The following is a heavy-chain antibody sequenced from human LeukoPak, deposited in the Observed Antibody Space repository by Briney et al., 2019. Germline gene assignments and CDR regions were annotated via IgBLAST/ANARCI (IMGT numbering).Heavy chain of an antibody. V-gene: IGHV4-39*01. J-gene: IGHJ4*02. CDR3: ARLRRYYFDY. Sequence: SETLSLTCTVSGGSISSSSYCWGWIRQPPGKGLEWIGSIYYSGSTYYNPSLKSRVTISVDTSKNQFSLKLSSVTAADTAVYYCARLRRYYFDYWGQGTLVTVSS. CDR2: IYYSGST. CDR1: GGSISSSSYC.